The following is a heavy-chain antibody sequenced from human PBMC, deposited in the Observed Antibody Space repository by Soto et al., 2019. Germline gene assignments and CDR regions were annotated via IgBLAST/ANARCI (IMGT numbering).Heavy chain of an antibody. Sequence: PGGSLRLSCAASGFTFSSYWMHWVRQAPGKGLVWVSRINSDGSSTSYADSVKGRFTTSRDNAKNTLYLQMNSLRAEDTAVYYCARERLRMGDPRGAFDIWGQGTMVTVSS. CDR2: INSDGSST. D-gene: IGHD2-15*01. J-gene: IGHJ3*02. V-gene: IGHV3-74*01. CDR3: ARERLRMGDPRGAFDI. CDR1: GFTFSSYW.